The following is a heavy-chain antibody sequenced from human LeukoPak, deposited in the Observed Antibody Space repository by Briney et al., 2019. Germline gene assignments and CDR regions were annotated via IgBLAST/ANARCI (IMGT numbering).Heavy chain of an antibody. J-gene: IGHJ4*02. D-gene: IGHD6-13*01. CDR1: GGSFSIYY. V-gene: IGHV4-59*12. CDR3: ARDAGAAAAFYYFDF. CDR2: IYYSGST. Sequence: ETLSLTCAVSGGSFSIYYWSWVRQSPGKGLEWIGYIYYSGSTNYNPSIKSRVTISLDSSKNHFSLSLSSVTAADTAVYYCARDAGAAAAFYYFDFWGQGTLVTVSS.